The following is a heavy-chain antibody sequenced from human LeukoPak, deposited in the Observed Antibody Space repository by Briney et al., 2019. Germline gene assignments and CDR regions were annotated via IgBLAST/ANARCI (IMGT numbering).Heavy chain of an antibody. V-gene: IGHV1-69*13. J-gene: IGHJ4*02. CDR3: ARHSSGSYVGRAGYFDY. D-gene: IGHD3-10*01. CDR2: IIPIFGTA. Sequence: SVKVSCKASGYTFTGYYMHWVRQAPGQGLEWMGGIIPIFGTANYAQKFQGRVTITADESTSTAYMELSSLRSEDTAVYYCARHSSGSYVGRAGYFDYWGQGTLVTVSS. CDR1: GYTFTGYY.